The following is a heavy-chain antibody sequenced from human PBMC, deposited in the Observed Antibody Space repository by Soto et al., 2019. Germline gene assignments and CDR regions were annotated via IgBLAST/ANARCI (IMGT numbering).Heavy chain of an antibody. CDR3: ARDTDRPQLGGSYYYITDV. Sequence: QVQLVQSGSEVKKPGSSVTVSCKVSGGGTFSTSAVSWVRQAPGQGLEWMGGIIPVFRAPDYAQKFQGRITITADESARTVFLELTGLGFEDTAVYYWARDTDRPQLGGSYYYITDVWGQVTTATVSS. J-gene: IGHJ6*02. D-gene: IGHD1-26*01. CDR1: GGGTFSTSA. V-gene: IGHV1-69*12. CDR2: IIPVFRAP.